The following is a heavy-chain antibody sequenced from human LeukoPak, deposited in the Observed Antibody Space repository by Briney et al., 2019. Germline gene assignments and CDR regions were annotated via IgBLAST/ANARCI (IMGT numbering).Heavy chain of an antibody. CDR2: IYTSGST. J-gene: IGHJ4*02. CDR3: ARSQYDSSGLLL. Sequence: SETLSLTCTVSGGSISSGSYYWSWTRQPAGKGLEWIGRIYTSGSTNYNPSLKSRVTISVDTSKNQFSLKLSSVTAADTAVYYCARSQYDSSGLLLWGQGTLVNVSS. CDR1: GGSISSGSYY. V-gene: IGHV4-61*02. D-gene: IGHD3-22*01.